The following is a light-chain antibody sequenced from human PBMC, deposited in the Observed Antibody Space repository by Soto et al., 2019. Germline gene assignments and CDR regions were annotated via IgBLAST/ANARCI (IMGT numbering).Light chain of an antibody. CDR3: QSFDTTLSGVL. CDR1: SSNIGAGYN. Sequence: QSVLTQPLSVSGAPGQRVTISCSGTSSNIGAGYNVHWYQQLPGTAPKLLIYSNSDRPSGVPDRFSGSKSGTSASLAITGLQAEDEADYYCQSFDTTLSGVLFGGGTKLTVL. J-gene: IGLJ2*01. V-gene: IGLV1-40*01. CDR2: SNS.